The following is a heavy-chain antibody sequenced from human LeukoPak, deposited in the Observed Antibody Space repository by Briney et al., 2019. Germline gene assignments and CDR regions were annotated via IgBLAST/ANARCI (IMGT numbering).Heavy chain of an antibody. CDR2: ISYDGSNK. D-gene: IGHD3-22*01. V-gene: IGHV3-30*18. Sequence: GGSLRLSCAASVVTFSSDGMHWVRHAPGKGLEWVAVISYDGSNKYYADSVKGRFTLSRDNSKNTLYLQMNSLRAEDTAVYYCAKDLADYYDSSGYIDYWGQGNLVTVSS. CDR1: VVTFSSDG. J-gene: IGHJ4*02. CDR3: AKDLADYYDSSGYIDY.